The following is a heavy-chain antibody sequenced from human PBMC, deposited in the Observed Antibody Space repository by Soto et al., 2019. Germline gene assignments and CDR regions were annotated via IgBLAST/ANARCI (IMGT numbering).Heavy chain of an antibody. CDR3: AREAADWFGAYDV. Sequence: QVQLQESGPGLVKPSETLSLTCTVSGGSLSNYFWSWVRQSPDKGLEWIGYIYNIQYIYNSGKTKYIPSFESRVSMSVDTSKNQFSLNMFSVTDADTAIYYCAREAADWFGAYDVWGQGKMVIVSS. V-gene: IGHV4-59*01. J-gene: IGHJ3*01. CDR2: IYNSGKT. CDR1: GGSLSNYF. D-gene: IGHD3-9*01.